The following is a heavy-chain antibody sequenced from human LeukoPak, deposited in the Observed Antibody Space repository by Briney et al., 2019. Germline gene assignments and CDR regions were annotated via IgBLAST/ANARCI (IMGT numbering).Heavy chain of an antibody. J-gene: IGHJ4*02. D-gene: IGHD1-1*01. CDR2: ITLDGSES. CDR3: TTENWYVFEN. Sequence: GGSLRLSCAASGFPFSSYWMAWVRQAPGKGLEWVATITLDGSESYYVDSVKGRFTVSRDNAKNSLYLQMNSLRVEDTAVFYCTTENWYVFENWGQGSLVTVSS. CDR1: GFPFSSYW. V-gene: IGHV3-7*04.